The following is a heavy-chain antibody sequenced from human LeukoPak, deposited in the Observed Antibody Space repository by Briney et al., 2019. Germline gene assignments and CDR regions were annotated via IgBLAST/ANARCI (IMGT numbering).Heavy chain of an antibody. CDR3: ARDRRSGWYSFDS. CDR2: IYHTGST. Sequence: SETLSLTCTVSGGSISSSYWSWIRQPPGRGLEWIGYIYHTGSTNHNPSLKSRVAISVDTSNNQFSLKLSSVTAADTAVYYCARDRRSGWYSFDSWGQGTLVTASS. CDR1: GGSISSSY. J-gene: IGHJ4*02. V-gene: IGHV4-59*01. D-gene: IGHD6-19*01.